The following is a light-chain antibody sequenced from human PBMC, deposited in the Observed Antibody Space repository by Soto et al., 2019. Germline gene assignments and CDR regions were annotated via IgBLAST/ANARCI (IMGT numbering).Light chain of an antibody. CDR3: QQCYSLPPT. J-gene: IGKJ1*01. Sequence: IVLVQSLDFFAVSMRDSPTITCRSSQKVFYSSCNRNDLAWYQQKPGQAPKLLIYWASTRQTGVPDRFSGSGSGTDFTLTISSLRAEDVATYYCQQCYSLPPTFGQGTKVDIK. CDR2: WAS. CDR1: QKVFYSSCNRND. V-gene: IGKV4-1*01.